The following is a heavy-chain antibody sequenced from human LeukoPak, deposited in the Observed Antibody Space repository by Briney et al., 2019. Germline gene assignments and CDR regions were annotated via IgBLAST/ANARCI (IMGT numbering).Heavy chain of an antibody. J-gene: IGHJ4*02. CDR2: INHSGYT. CDR1: GVSFDDYY. D-gene: IGHD4-17*01. CDR3: TRMTTGHDY. Sequence: PSETLSLTCAVSGVSFDDYYWAWVRQTPGKGLEWIGEINHSGYTNDSTSLKSRVTLSIDTSRKQFSPNLRSVTVADAGTYYCTRMTTGHDYWGQGTLVTVSS. V-gene: IGHV4-34*01.